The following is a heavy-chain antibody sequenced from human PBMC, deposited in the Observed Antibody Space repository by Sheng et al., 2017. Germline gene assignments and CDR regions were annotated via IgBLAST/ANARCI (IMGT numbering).Heavy chain of an antibody. CDR2: IIPILGIA. CDR3: ARSPDNWAKSYYYMDV. V-gene: IGHV1-69*04. Sequence: QVQLVQSGAEVKKPGSSVKVSCKASGGTFSSYAISWVRQAPGQGLEWMGGIIPILGIANYAQKFQGRVTITADKSTSTAYMELSSLRSEDTAVYYCARSPDNWAKSYYYMDVWGKGTTVTVSS. J-gene: IGHJ6*03. CDR1: GGTFSSYA. D-gene: IGHD3-16*01.